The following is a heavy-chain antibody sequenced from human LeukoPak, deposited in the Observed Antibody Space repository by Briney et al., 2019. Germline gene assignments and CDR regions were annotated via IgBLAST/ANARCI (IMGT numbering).Heavy chain of an antibody. CDR3: ARQYNYAHDY. V-gene: IGHV3-74*01. CDR1: GFTFSSYW. CDR2: IHNDGSST. Sequence: PGGSLRLSCAASGFTFSSYWMHRVRQAPGKGLVWVSRIHNDGSSTNYADSVEGRFTISRDNAKNTLYLQMNSLRAEDTAVYFCARQYNYAHDYWGQGTLVTVSS. J-gene: IGHJ4*02. D-gene: IGHD5-18*01.